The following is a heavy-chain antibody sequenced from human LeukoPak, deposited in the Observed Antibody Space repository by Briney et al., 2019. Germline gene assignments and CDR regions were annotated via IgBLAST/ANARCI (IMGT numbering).Heavy chain of an antibody. Sequence: SETLSLTCAVYGGSFSGYYWSWIRQPPGKGLEWIGEINHSGSTKYNASLKSRVSMSVDTSKNQFSLKLSSVTAADTAVFYCARENSGSYKEFDYWGQGTLVTVSS. CDR3: ARENSGSYKEFDY. D-gene: IGHD1-26*01. CDR1: GGSFSGYY. J-gene: IGHJ4*01. CDR2: INHSGST. V-gene: IGHV4-34*01.